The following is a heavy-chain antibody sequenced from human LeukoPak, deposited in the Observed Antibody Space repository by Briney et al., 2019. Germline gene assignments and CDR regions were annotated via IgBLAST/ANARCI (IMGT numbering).Heavy chain of an antibody. D-gene: IGHD3-16*01. CDR2: INHSGST. Sequence: PSETLSLTCAVYGGSFSGYYWSWIRQPPGKGLEWIGEINHSGSTNYNPSLKSRVTISVDPSNNQFSVKVSSVTGADTAMYYCARGLHVGETLPYYFWSRGTLVTVSS. J-gene: IGHJ4*02. CDR3: ARGLHVGETLPYYF. V-gene: IGHV4-34*01. CDR1: GGSFSGYY.